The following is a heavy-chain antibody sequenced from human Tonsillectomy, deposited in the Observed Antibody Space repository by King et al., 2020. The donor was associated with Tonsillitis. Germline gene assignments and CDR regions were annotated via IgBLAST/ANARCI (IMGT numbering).Heavy chain of an antibody. J-gene: IGHJ4*02. CDR2: ISGRGAST. V-gene: IGHV3-23*04. CDR3: AKAMGYSYLYYFDY. D-gene: IGHD5-18*01. CDR1: GFTFSTYA. Sequence: VQLVESGGGLVQPGGSLRLSCAASGFTFSTYAMSWVRQAPVKGLEWVSAISGRGASTYYADSVRGRFTISRDNSKNTLYLEMNSLRAEDTAVYNCAKAMGYSYLYYFDYWGQGTLVTVSS.